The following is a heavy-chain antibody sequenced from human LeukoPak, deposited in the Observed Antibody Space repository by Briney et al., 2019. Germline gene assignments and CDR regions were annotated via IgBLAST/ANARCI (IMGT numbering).Heavy chain of an antibody. CDR2: INPNSGGT. CDR3: ARDQGCSSTSCYYGVDAFDI. D-gene: IGHD2-2*01. Sequence: ASVKVSCKASGYTFTGYYMHWVRQAPGQGLEWMGWINPNSGGTNYAQKFQGRVTMTRDTSISTAYMELSRLRSDDTAVYYCARDQGCSSTSCYYGVDAFDIWGQGTMVTVSS. J-gene: IGHJ3*02. V-gene: IGHV1-2*02. CDR1: GYTFTGYY.